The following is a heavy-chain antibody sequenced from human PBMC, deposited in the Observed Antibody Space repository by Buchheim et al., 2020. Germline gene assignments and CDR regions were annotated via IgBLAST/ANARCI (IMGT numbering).Heavy chain of an antibody. D-gene: IGHD5-24*01. J-gene: IGHJ4*02. V-gene: IGHV3-23*04. CDR3: TKGAWLDGC. CDR2: ILGSNGAT. Sequence: VQLVESGGGLVKPGGSLRLSCAASGFTFSDYYMSWIRQAPGKGLEWVSVILGSNGATYYAESVKGRFTISKDTSKNTLYLQMDSLRAEDTAIYYCTKGAWLDGCWGQGTL. CDR1: GFTFSDYY.